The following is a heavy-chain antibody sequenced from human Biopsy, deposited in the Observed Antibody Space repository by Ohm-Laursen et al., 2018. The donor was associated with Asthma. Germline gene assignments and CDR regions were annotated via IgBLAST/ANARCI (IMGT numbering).Heavy chain of an antibody. V-gene: IGHV1-69*13. D-gene: IGHD2-2*01. CDR1: GGTFNTYV. J-gene: IGHJ4*02. Sequence: GASVEVSCNSLGGTFNTYVIGWVRQAPGQGLEWMGGINSVFGTTTYPQKFQDRVTITADDSTSTVYMELSSLRSEDTAVYYCARKAGSCISRTCYSLDFWGQGTLVTVSS. CDR3: ARKAGSCISRTCYSLDF. CDR2: INSVFGTT.